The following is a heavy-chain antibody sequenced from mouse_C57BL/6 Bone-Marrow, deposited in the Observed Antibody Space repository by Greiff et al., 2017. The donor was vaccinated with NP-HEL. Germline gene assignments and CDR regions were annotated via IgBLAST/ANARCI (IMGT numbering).Heavy chain of an antibody. CDR2: INPNNGGT. Sequence: EVQLQQSGPELVKPGASVKISCKASGYTFTDYYMNWVKQSHGKSLEWIGDINPNNGGTSYNQKFKGKATLTVDKSSSTAYMELRSLTSEDSAVYYCASGYYGNYFDYWGQGTTLTVSS. D-gene: IGHD1-1*01. J-gene: IGHJ2*01. CDR3: ASGYYGNYFDY. CDR1: GYTFTDYY. V-gene: IGHV1-26*01.